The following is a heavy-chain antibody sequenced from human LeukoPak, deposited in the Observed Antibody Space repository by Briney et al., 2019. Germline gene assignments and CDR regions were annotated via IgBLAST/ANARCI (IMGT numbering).Heavy chain of an antibody. CDR2: IYSGGST. V-gene: IGHV3-53*05. D-gene: IGHD4-17*01. J-gene: IGHJ4*02. CDR1: GFTVSSNY. CDR3: ATGPPYGDYVYY. Sequence: GGSLRLSCAASGFTVSSNYMSWVRQAPGKGLEWVSVIYSGGSTYYADSVKGRFTISRDNSKNTLYLQMNSLRSEDTAVYYCATGPPYGDYVYYWGQGTLVTVSS.